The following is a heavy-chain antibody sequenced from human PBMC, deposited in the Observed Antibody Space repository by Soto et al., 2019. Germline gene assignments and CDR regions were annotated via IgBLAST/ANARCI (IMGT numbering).Heavy chain of an antibody. CDR2: RYYTGST. CDR3: ARDGYSYGTRVYGMDV. D-gene: IGHD5-18*01. J-gene: IGHJ6*02. V-gene: IGHV4-61*01. CDR1: GGSVSSGSHY. Sequence: SETLSLTCTVSGGSVSSGSHYWTWIRQPPGKDLEWIGHRYYTGSTKYNPSLKSRVTISVDTSKNQFSLKLTSVTAADTAVYYCARDGYSYGTRVYGMDVWGQGTTVTVSS.